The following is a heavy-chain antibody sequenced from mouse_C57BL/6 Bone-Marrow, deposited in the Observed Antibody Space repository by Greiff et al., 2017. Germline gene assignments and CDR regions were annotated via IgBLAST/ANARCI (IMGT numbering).Heavy chain of an antibody. J-gene: IGHJ2*01. CDR1: GYTFTSYW. V-gene: IGHV1-52*01. Sequence: QVQLQQSGAELVRPGSSVKLSCKASGYTFTSYWMHWVKQRPIQGLEWIGNIDPSDSETHYNQKFKDKATLTVDKSSSTAYMQLSSLTSEDSAVYYCARQNYDYERYYFDYWGQGTTLTVSS. CDR3: ARQNYDYERYYFDY. CDR2: IDPSDSET. D-gene: IGHD2-4*01.